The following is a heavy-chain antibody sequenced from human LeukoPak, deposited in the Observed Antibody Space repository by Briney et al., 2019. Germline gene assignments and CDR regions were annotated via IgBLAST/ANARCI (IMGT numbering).Heavy chain of an antibody. CDR3: AKENTKTPIRPGEATVTKGYFDY. CDR1: KFTFSTFS. CDR2: ISGSGGYT. Sequence: GGSLRLSCAASKFTFSTFSMSWVRQAPGKGLEWVSSISGSGGYTYYADSVKGRFTISRDNSKNTLYLQMNSLRAEDTAVYYCAKENTKTPIRPGEATVTKGYFDYWGQGTLVTVSS. J-gene: IGHJ4*02. D-gene: IGHD4-17*01. V-gene: IGHV3-23*01.